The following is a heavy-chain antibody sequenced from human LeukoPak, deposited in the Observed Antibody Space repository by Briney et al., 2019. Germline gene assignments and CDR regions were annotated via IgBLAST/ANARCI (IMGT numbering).Heavy chain of an antibody. V-gene: IGHV4-34*01. CDR3: ATTLGYCSGGSCYHWFDP. CDR1: GGSFSGYY. CDR2: INHSGST. J-gene: IGHJ5*02. D-gene: IGHD2-15*01. Sequence: PSETLSLTCAVYGGSFSGYYWSWIRQPPGKGLEWIGEINHSGSTNYNPSLKSRVTISVDTSKNQFSLKLSSVTAADTAVYYCATTLGYCSGGSCYHWFDPWGQGTLVTVSS.